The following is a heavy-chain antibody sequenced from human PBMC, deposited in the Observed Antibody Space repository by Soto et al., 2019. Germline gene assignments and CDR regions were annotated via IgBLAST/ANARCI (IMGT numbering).Heavy chain of an antibody. CDR2: IDDKSKSI. Sequence: GSLRLSCVVSGFTFGNSNMNWVRQAPGTGLEWISYIDDKSKSIYYAASVRGRFTISRDNAQNSLYLQTDSLRDEDTSVYHCARADFYDNRGYGGADYWGLGTLITVFS. D-gene: IGHD3-22*01. CDR1: GFTFGNSN. J-gene: IGHJ4*02. V-gene: IGHV3-48*02. CDR3: ARADFYDNRGYGGADY.